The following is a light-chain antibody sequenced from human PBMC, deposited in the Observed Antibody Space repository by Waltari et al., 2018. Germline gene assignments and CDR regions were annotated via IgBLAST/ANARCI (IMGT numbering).Light chain of an antibody. CDR2: DVN. CDR1: SSDVGYYNY. V-gene: IGLV2-14*01. Sequence: QSALTQPASVSGSPGQSITISCTGTSSDVGYYNYVSWYQQHPVKAPKLMISDVNKRPSGVSNRFSGSKSGNTASLTISGLQAEDEADYYCSSYTNYATVIFGGGTKLTVL. CDR3: SSYTNYATVI. J-gene: IGLJ2*01.